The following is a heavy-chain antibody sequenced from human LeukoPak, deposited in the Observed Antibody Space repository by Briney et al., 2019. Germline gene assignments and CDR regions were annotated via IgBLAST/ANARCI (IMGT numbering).Heavy chain of an antibody. V-gene: IGHV1-69*06. CDR3: ARTYGSGSYSYYYYYRDV. Sequence: ASVTVSFKASGGTFSLYAIRWVRQAPGQGLEWMGGIIPMFGKAKYAQKFQGRVKITADKSTRTAYMEVSGLRSEDTAVYYCARTYGSGSYSYYYYYRDVWGKGTTVTVSS. J-gene: IGHJ6*03. CDR2: IIPMFGKA. D-gene: IGHD3-10*01. CDR1: GGTFSLYA.